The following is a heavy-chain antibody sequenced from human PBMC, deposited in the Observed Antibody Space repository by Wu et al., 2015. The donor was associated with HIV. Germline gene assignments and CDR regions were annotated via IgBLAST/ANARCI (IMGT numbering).Heavy chain of an antibody. CDR2: INPNSGGT. CDR1: GYTFTGYY. V-gene: IGHV1-2*02. CDR3: ARDLGYCSSTSCYHAPGYFDY. Sequence: QVQLVQSGAEVKKPGASVKVSCKASGYTFTGYYMHWVRQAPGQGLEWMGWINPNSGGTNYAQKFQGRVTMTRDTSISTAYMELSRLRSDDTAVYYCARDLGYCSSTSCYHAPGYFDYWGQGTLVTVSS. J-gene: IGHJ4*02. D-gene: IGHD2-2*01.